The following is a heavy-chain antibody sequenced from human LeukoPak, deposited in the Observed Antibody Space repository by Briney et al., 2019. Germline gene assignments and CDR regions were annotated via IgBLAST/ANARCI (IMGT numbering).Heavy chain of an antibody. CDR2: MSPYNGNT. V-gene: IGHV1-18*01. CDR1: GYTFTNYG. J-gene: IGHJ4*02. CDR3: AREGGWQPNDYGDTVY. D-gene: IGHD4-17*01. Sequence: ASVKVSCKASGYTFTNYGISWVRQAPGQGLEWMGWMSPYNGNTNYAQKLQGRLTITTDTSTSTAYMELRSPRSDATAVYYCAREGGWQPNDYGDTVYWGQGTMVTVSS.